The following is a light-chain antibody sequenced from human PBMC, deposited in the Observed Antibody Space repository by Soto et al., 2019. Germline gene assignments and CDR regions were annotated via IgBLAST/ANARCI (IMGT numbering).Light chain of an antibody. CDR2: TAS. V-gene: IGKV1-5*03. Sequence: DIQMTQSPSTLSSSVGDRVTITCRASHDINTWLAWYQQKPGKAPKLLIFTASHLESEVPSRFSGSGSGTEITLTTSSLQSDDSATYYCQHYNTYPYTFGLGTKLEIK. CDR3: QHYNTYPYT. CDR1: HDINTW. J-gene: IGKJ2*01.